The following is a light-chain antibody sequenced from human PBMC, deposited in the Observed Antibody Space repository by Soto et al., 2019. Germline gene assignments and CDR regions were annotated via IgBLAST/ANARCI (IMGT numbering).Light chain of an antibody. J-gene: IGKJ1*01. CDR3: QQRSNWPQT. CDR1: QGISSY. V-gene: IGKV3-11*01. Sequence: WTQSPSFLSASVGDRVTVTCRASQGISSYLAWYQQKPGQAPRLLIYESSNRATGIAARFSGSGSGTDFILTISSLEPEDFAVDYCQQRSNWPQTFGQGTKVDIK. CDR2: ESS.